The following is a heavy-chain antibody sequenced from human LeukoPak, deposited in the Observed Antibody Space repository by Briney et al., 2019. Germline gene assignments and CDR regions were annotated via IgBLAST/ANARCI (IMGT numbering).Heavy chain of an antibody. CDR1: GGHISTYY. Sequence: SETLSLTCTVSGGHISTYYWSWIRQAPGKGLEWVGYIYYSGSTKYNPSLKSRVTISVDTSKNQFSLKLSSVTAADTAVYFCARGITDSIWYLDYWGQGTLVTVSS. CDR2: IYYSGST. J-gene: IGHJ4*02. D-gene: IGHD3-22*01. V-gene: IGHV4-59*01. CDR3: ARGITDSIWYLDY.